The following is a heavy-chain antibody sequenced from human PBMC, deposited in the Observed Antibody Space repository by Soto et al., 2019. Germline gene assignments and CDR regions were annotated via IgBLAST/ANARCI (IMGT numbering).Heavy chain of an antibody. D-gene: IGHD5-18*01. J-gene: IGHJ3*02. CDR3: ARGSEMNGYELGLDDFDS. Sequence: QVQLVQSGAEVKKPGASVKVSCKASGYTFTSYDINWVRQATGQGREWMGWMNPNSGNKGYAQKFQGRVTMTRNTSISTAYMELSSLRSEDTAVYYCARGSEMNGYELGLDDFDSWGQGTMVTLSS. V-gene: IGHV1-8*01. CDR2: MNPNSGNK. CDR1: GYTFTSYD.